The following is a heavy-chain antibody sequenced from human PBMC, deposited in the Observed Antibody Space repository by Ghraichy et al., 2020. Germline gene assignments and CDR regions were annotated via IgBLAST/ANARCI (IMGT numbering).Heavy chain of an antibody. Sequence: GGSLRLSCAASGFTFSRYSMTWVRQAPGKALEWISYISSGGTTIYYADSVKGRFTISRDTAKNSLSLQMKSLGDEDTAVYYCARDRSGGWPQWPRELDYWGQGTLVTVSS. CDR2: ISSGGTTI. V-gene: IGHV3-48*02. CDR1: GFTFSRYS. CDR3: ARDRSGGWPQWPRELDY. D-gene: IGHD6-19*01. J-gene: IGHJ4*02.